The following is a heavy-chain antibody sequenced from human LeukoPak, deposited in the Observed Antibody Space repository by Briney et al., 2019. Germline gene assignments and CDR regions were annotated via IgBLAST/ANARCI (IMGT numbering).Heavy chain of an antibody. Sequence: GGSLRLSCAASGFTFSDYYMSWIRQAPGKGLEWVSYISSSGSTIYYADSVKGRFTISRDNAKNSLYLQMNSLRAEDTAVYYCARDESPYYYDSSGYYSVGYFDYWGQGTLVTVSS. CDR2: ISSSGSTI. CDR1: GFTFSDYY. CDR3: ARDESPYYYDSSGYYSVGYFDY. V-gene: IGHV3-11*04. D-gene: IGHD3-22*01. J-gene: IGHJ4*02.